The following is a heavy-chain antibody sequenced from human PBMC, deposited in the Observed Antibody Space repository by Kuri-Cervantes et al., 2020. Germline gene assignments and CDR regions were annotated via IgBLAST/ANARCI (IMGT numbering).Heavy chain of an antibody. Sequence: ESLKISCSVSGGSISSSTYYWGWIRQPPGKGLEWIGTVYYSGSTYSNPSLKSRLAISVDTSKNQFSLQLGSVTVADTAVYYCTRALYGSNSDYDYWGQGTLVPSPQ. V-gene: IGHV4-39*07. CDR2: VYYSGST. J-gene: IGHJ4*02. D-gene: IGHD4-23*01. CDR3: TRALYGSNSDYDY. CDR1: GGSISSSTYY.